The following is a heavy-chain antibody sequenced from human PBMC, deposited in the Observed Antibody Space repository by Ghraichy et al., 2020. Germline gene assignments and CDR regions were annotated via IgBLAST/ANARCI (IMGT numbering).Heavy chain of an antibody. CDR1: GGSISSSSYY. CDR3: ARFSGSYYYFDY. Sequence: SETLSLTCTVSGGSISSSSYYWGWIRQPQGKGLEWIGSIYYSGSTYYNPSLKSRVTISVDTSKNQFSLKLSSVTAADTAVYYCARFSGSYYYFDYWGQGTLVTVSS. D-gene: IGHD1-26*01. V-gene: IGHV4-39*01. CDR2: IYYSGST. J-gene: IGHJ4*02.